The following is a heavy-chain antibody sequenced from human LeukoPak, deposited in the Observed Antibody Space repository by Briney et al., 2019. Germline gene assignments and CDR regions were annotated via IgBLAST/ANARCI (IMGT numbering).Heavy chain of an antibody. J-gene: IGHJ4*02. CDR1: GYSFTSYW. Sequence: GESLKISCKGSGYSFTSYWIGWVRQMPGKGLEWMGIIYPGDSDTRYSPSFQGQVTFSADKSISTAYLQWSSLKASDTAMYYCARRKRRYDFWSGYYAFDYWGQGTLVTVSS. D-gene: IGHD3-3*01. CDR3: ARRKRRYDFWSGYYAFDY. V-gene: IGHV5-51*01. CDR2: IYPGDSDT.